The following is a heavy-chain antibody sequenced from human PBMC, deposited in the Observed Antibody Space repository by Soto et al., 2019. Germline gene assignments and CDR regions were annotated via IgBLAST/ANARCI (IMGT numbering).Heavy chain of an antibody. CDR1: GGSISSGGYS. CDR3: SIGQELVRNY. V-gene: IGHV4-30-2*01. D-gene: IGHD6-13*01. CDR2: IYHSGST. Sequence: QLQLQESGSGLVKPSQTLSLTCAVSGGSISSGGYSWSWIRQPPGKGLEWIGYIYHSGSTYYNPSLNSRVTISVDRSKNQFSLKLSSVTAGDTAVYYCSIGQELVRNYWGQGTLVTVS. J-gene: IGHJ4*02.